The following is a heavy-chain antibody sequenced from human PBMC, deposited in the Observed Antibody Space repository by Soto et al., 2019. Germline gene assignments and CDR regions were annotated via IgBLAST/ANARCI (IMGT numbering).Heavy chain of an antibody. J-gene: IGHJ6*02. CDR2: IYHSGST. CDR1: GGSISSSSW. CDR3: ARGLVAATLNYYYGMDV. V-gene: IGHV4-4*02. D-gene: IGHD2-15*01. Sequence: SETLSLTCAVSGGSISSSSWWSWVRQPPGKGLEWIGEIYHSGSTNYNPSLKSRVTISVDKSKNQFSLKLSSVTAADTAVYYCARGLVAATLNYYYGMDVWGQGTTVTVSS.